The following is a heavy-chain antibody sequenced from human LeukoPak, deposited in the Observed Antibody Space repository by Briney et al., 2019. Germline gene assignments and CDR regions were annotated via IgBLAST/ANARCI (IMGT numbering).Heavy chain of an antibody. CDR2: IYTSGST. D-gene: IGHD4-17*01. CDR1: GGSISSGSYY. V-gene: IGHV4-61*02. J-gene: IGHJ3*02. Sequence: PSETLSLTCTVSGGSISSGSYYWSWIRQPAGKGLEWIGRIYTSGSTNYNPSLKSRVTISVDTSKNQFSLKLSSVTAADTAVYYCASRVREVYGDYVWLDAFDIWGQGTMVTVSS. CDR3: ASRVREVYGDYVWLDAFDI.